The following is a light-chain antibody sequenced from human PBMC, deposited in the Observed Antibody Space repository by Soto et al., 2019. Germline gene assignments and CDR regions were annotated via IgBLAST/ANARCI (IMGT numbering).Light chain of an antibody. CDR2: DVS. CDR1: SSDVGGYNH. CDR3: SSYTRSSARV. V-gene: IGLV2-14*01. J-gene: IGLJ1*01. Sequence: QSVLTQSASVSGSPGQSITISCIGTSSDVGGYNHVSWYQQHPGKAPKLLIYDVSNRPSGISNRFSGSKSGNTASLTISGLQAEDEADYFCSSYTRSSARVFGTGTKVTVL.